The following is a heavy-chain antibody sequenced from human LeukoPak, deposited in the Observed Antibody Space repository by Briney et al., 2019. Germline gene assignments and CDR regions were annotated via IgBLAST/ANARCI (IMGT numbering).Heavy chain of an antibody. J-gene: IGHJ6*02. Sequence: ASVKVSCKASGYTFTSYDINWVRQATGRGLEWMGWMNPNSGNTGYAQKFQGRVTMTRNTSISTAYMELSSLRSEDTAVYYCASLGYPYYYYGMDVWGQGTTVTVSS. D-gene: IGHD6-13*01. V-gene: IGHV1-8*01. CDR1: GYTFTSYD. CDR2: MNPNSGNT. CDR3: ASLGYPYYYYGMDV.